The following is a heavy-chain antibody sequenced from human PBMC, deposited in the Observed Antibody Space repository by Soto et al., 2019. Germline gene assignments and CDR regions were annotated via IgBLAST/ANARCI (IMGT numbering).Heavy chain of an antibody. V-gene: IGHV3-13*01. CDR1: GFTFSSYD. CDR2: IGTAGDT. J-gene: IGHJ4*02. Sequence: EVQLVESGGGLVQPGGSLRLSCAASGFTFSSYDMHWVRQATGKGLEWVSAIGTAGDTYYPGSVKGRFTISRDDSKNTLYLQMNSLKTEDTAVYYCTAEMATTGHWGQGTLVTVSS. D-gene: IGHD5-12*01. CDR3: TAEMATTGH.